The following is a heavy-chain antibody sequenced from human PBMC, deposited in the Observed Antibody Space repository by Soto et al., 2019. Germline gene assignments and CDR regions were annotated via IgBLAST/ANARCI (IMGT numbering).Heavy chain of an antibody. CDR2: ISTYNDNP. J-gene: IGHJ4*02. CDR1: GYTFTSYG. V-gene: IGHV1-18*01. CDR3: ARGTGIAVAGLADY. D-gene: IGHD6-19*01. Sequence: QVQLVQSGAEVKKPGASVKVSCKASGYTFTSYGINWVRQAPGQGLEWMGWISTYNDNPYYAQKFQGRVTMTTDTSTSTAYMGLRSLTSDNTAVYYWARGTGIAVAGLADYCGQGTLVTVSP.